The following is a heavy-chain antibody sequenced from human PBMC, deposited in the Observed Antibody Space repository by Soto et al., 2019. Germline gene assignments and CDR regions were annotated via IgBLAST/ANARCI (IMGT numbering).Heavy chain of an antibody. V-gene: IGHV1-69*02. D-gene: IGHD6-19*01. CDR2: IIPILGIA. CDR1: GGTFSSYT. J-gene: IGHJ4*02. CDR3: ARSIAVAGPTGHFDY. Sequence: ASVKVSCKASGGTFSSYTISWVRQAPGQGLEWMGRIIPILGIANYAQKFQGRVTITADKSTSTAYMELSSLRSEDTAVYYCARSIAVAGPTGHFDYWGQGTLVTVSS.